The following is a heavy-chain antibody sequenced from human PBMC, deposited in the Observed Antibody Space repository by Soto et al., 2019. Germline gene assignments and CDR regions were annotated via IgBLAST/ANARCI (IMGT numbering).Heavy chain of an antibody. CDR2: ISYDGSNK. D-gene: IGHD3-22*01. V-gene: IGHV3-30-3*01. J-gene: IGHJ5*02. Sequence: PGGSLRLSCAASGFTFSSYAMHWVRQAPGKGLEWVAVISYDGSNKYYADSVKGRFTISRDNSKNTLYLQMNSLRAEDTAVYYCARGTYYYDSSGLSVDPWGQGTLVTVSS. CDR3: ARGTYYYDSSGLSVDP. CDR1: GFTFSSYA.